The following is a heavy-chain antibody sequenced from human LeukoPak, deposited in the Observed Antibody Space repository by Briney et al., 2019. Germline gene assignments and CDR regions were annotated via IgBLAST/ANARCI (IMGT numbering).Heavy chain of an antibody. CDR2: IKQDGSEK. CDR1: GFTFSSYW. Sequence: PGGSLRLSCAASGFTFSSYWMSWVRQAPGKGLEWVANIKQDGSEKYYVDSVKGRFTISRDNAKNSLYLQMNSLRAEDTAVYYCARDVLGYYDSSGYSDYWGQGTLVTVS. CDR3: ARDVLGYYDSSGYSDY. J-gene: IGHJ4*02. D-gene: IGHD3-22*01. V-gene: IGHV3-7*03.